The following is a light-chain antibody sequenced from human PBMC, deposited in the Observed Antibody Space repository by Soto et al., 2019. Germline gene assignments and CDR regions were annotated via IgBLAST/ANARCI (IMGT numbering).Light chain of an antibody. CDR2: DTS. CDR3: LLSYSGAHVV. J-gene: IGLJ2*01. V-gene: IGLV7-46*01. Sequence: QAVVTQEPPLTVSPGGTVTLTCGSSTGAVTSGHYPYWFQQKPGQAPRTLIYDTSNKHSWTPARFSGSLLGGKAALTLSGAQPEDEAEYYCLLSYSGAHVVFGGWTKLTVL. CDR1: TGAVTSGHY.